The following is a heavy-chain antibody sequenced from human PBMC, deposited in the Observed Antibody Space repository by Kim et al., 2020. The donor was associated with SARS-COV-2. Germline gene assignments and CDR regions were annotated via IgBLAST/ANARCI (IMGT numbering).Heavy chain of an antibody. CDR2: IYSGGNT. CDR1: GFTVSNNY. Sequence: GGSLRLSCAASGFTVSNNYMSWVRQAPGKGLEWVSVIYSGGNTYYADSVKGRFTISRHNSKNTLYLQMNSLRPEDTAVYYCARDLGYSSSWYVKYGMDVCGQGTTVTVSS. D-gene: IGHD6-13*01. V-gene: IGHV3-53*04. CDR3: ARDLGYSSSWYVKYGMDV. J-gene: IGHJ6*02.